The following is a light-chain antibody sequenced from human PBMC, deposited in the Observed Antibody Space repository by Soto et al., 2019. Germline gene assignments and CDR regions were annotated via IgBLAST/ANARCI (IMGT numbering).Light chain of an antibody. CDR2: EGS. Sequence: QSALTQPASVSGSPGQSITISCTGTYSDVGSYNLVSWYQHHPGKAPKLIIYEGSKRPSGVPDRFSGSKSGTSASLAITGLQAEDGTDYYCQSYDSRLSAVVFGGGTKLTVL. CDR1: YSDVGSYNL. CDR3: QSYDSRLSAVV. V-gene: IGLV2-14*02. J-gene: IGLJ2*01.